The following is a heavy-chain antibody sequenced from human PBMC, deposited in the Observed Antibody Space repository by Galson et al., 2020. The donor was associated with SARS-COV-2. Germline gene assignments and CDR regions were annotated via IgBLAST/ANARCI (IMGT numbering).Heavy chain of an antibody. CDR3: GWIGSRGCRCNY. D-gene: IGHD6-19*01. CDR1: GFSLSTSGVC. Sequence: ESGPTLVKPTQTLTLTCTFSGFSLSTSGVCVNWIRQPPGKALEWLARIDWDGDRYYNTSLKTRLTISKDTSKNQVVLTMTSMDPVDTATYYLGWIGSRGCRCNYWGQGTLVTVSS. CDR2: IDWDGDR. V-gene: IGHV2-70*11. J-gene: IGHJ4*02.